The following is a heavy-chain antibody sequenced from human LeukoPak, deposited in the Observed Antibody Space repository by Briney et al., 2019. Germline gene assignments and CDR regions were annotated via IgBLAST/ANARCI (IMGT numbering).Heavy chain of an antibody. CDR3: ARGIVVVPAAISLSRPRARFDY. Sequence: PSETLSLTCAVYGGSFSGYYWSWIRQPPGKGLEWIGEINHSGSTNYNPSLKSRVTISVDTSKNQFSLKLSSVTAADTAVYYCARGIVVVPAAISLSRPRARFDYWGQGTLVTVSS. CDR2: INHSGST. D-gene: IGHD2-2*02. CDR1: GGSFSGYY. V-gene: IGHV4-34*01. J-gene: IGHJ4*02.